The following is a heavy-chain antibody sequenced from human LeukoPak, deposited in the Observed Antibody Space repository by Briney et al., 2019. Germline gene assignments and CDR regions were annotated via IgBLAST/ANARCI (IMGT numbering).Heavy chain of an antibody. CDR1: GFTFSSYS. D-gene: IGHD3-9*01. J-gene: IGHJ3*02. CDR2: ISSSSSYI. Sequence: GGSLRLSCAASGFTFSSYSMNWVRQAPGKGLEWVSSISSSSSYIYYADSVKGRFTISRDNAKNSLYLQMNSLRAEDTAVYYCARDKFIGYFDPNDAFDIWGQGTMVTVSS. V-gene: IGHV3-21*01. CDR3: ARDKFIGYFDPNDAFDI.